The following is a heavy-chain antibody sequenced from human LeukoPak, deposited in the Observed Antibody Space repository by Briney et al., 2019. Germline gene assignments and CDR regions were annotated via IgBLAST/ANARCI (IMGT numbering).Heavy chain of an antibody. CDR1: GYTFTGSY. D-gene: IGHD2-15*01. V-gene: IGHV1-2*02. CDR2: ISPTTGGT. CDR3: ARDRDGGSAVAGNY. J-gene: IGHJ4*02. Sequence: ASVKVSCKASGYTFTGSYIHWVRQAPGQGLEWVGWISPTTGGTNYEQQFQGRVTMTRDTSISTAYVELSSLRADDTAVYYCARDRDGGSAVAGNYWGQAAMATDSS.